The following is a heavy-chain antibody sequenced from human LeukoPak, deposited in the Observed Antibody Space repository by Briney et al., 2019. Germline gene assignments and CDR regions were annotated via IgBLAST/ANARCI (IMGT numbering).Heavy chain of an antibody. CDR2: ISYDGSNK. CDR1: GFTFSNYA. Sequence: GGSLRLSCAASGFTFSNYALHWVRQAPGKGLEWVAVISYDGSNKYYADSVKGRFTISRDNSKNTMYLQMNSLRAEDTAVYYCANEYSKGDIWGQGTMVTVSS. V-gene: IGHV3-30-3*02. J-gene: IGHJ3*02. D-gene: IGHD4-11*01. CDR3: ANEYSKGDI.